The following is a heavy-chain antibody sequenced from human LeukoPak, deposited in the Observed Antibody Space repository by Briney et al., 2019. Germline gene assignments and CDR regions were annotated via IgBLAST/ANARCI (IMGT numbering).Heavy chain of an antibody. V-gene: IGHV3-73*01. D-gene: IGHD3-10*01. CDR3: SRTSDSAWYFDL. Sequence: GGSLKLSCAASGLTFSGSAMHWVRLASGKGLEWVGRVRSKNNYYATTYAASVRGRFTISRDDSKNMAYLQMDSLKAEDTAVYFCSRTSDSAWYFDLWGRGTLVTVSS. J-gene: IGHJ2*01. CDR1: GLTFSGSA. CDR2: VRSKNNYYAT.